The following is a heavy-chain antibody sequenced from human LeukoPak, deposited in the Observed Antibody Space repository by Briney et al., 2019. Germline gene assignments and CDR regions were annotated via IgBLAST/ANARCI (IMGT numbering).Heavy chain of an antibody. Sequence: PGGSLRLSCAASGFTFDDYAMHWVRQAPGKGLEWVSLISGDGGSTYYADSVKGRFTISRDNSKNSLYLQMNCLRTEDTALYYCARGPDCGGACWASNDYWGQGTLVTVSS. CDR3: ARGPDCGGACWASNDY. D-gene: IGHD2-21*02. CDR1: GFTFDDYA. J-gene: IGHJ4*02. CDR2: ISGDGGST. V-gene: IGHV3-43*02.